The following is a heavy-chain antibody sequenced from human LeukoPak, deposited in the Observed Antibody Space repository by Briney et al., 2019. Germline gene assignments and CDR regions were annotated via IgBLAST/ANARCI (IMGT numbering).Heavy chain of an antibody. CDR1: GFTFSSYS. Sequence: GGSLRLSCAASGFTFSSYSMNWVRQAPGKGLEWVSSISSSNDDIYNADSVKGRFTISRDNAKSSVYLQMNSLRSEDTAFYHCARDRCSSTSCYNTPNWFDPWGQGTLVTVSS. CDR2: ISSSNDDI. J-gene: IGHJ5*02. D-gene: IGHD2-2*02. CDR3: ARDRCSSTSCYNTPNWFDP. V-gene: IGHV3-21*04.